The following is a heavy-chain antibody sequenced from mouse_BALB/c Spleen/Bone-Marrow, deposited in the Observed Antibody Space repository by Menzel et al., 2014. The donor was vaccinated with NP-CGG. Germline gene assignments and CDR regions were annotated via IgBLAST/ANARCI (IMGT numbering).Heavy chain of an antibody. CDR3: TRDAMDY. J-gene: IGHJ4*01. CDR2: IYPGNLNT. Sequence: VQLQQSGPELVKPGASVRISRKASGYTFTAYYIHWVKQRPGQGLEWIGWIYPGNLNTKYNEKFKGKATLTADKSSSTAYMQLSSLTSEDSAVYFCTRDAMDYWGQGTSVTVSS. V-gene: IGHV1S56*01. CDR1: GYTFTAYY.